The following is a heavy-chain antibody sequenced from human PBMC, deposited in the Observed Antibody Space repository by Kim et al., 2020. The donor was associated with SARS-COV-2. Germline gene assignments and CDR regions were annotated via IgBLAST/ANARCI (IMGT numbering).Heavy chain of an antibody. V-gene: IGHV4-61*02. CDR1: GGSISSGSYY. CDR3: ARDNTEAILGETNWFDP. CDR2: IYTSGST. Sequence: SETLSLTCTVSGGSISSGSYYWSWIRQPAGKGLEWIGRIYTSGSTNYNPSLKSRVTISVDTSKNQFSLKLSSVTAADTAVYYCARDNTEAILGETNWFDPWGQGTLVTVSA. D-gene: IGHD1-26*01. J-gene: IGHJ5*02.